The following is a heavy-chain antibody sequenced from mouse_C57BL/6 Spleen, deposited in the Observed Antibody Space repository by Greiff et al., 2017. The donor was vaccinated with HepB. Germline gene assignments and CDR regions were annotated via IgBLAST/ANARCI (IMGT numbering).Heavy chain of an antibody. V-gene: IGHV1-62-2*01. D-gene: IGHD1-1*01. CDR3: ARHEDVYYYGSSYWYFDV. CDR2: FYPGSGSI. Sequence: VQLQQSGAELVKPGASVKLSCKASGYTFTEYTIHWVKQRSGQGLEWIGWFYPGSGSIKYNEKFKDKATLTADKSSSTVYMELSRLTSEDSAVYFCARHEDVYYYGSSYWYFDVWGTGTTVTVSS. CDR1: GYTFTEYT. J-gene: IGHJ1*03.